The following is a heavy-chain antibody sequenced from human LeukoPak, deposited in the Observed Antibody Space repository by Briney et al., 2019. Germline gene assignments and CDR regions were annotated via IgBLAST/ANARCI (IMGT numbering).Heavy chain of an antibody. CDR1: GYTLTELS. CDR2: FDPEDGET. V-gene: IGHV1-24*01. CDR3: ATYPPYCSGGSCSPSFDY. Sequence: ASVKVSCKVSGYTLTELSMHWVRQAPGKGLEWMGGFDPEDGETIYAQKSQGRVTMTEDTSTDTAYMELSSLRSEDTAVYYCATYPPYCSGGSCSPSFDYWGQGTLVTVSS. D-gene: IGHD2-15*01. J-gene: IGHJ4*02.